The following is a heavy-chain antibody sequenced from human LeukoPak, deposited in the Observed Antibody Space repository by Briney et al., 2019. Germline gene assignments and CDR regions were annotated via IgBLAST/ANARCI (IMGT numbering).Heavy chain of an antibody. CDR1: GDSISSYY. D-gene: IGHD1-26*01. J-gene: IGHJ6*03. CDR2: IYYSGST. Sequence: PSETLSLTCTVSGDSISSYYWSWVRQPPGKGLEWIGYIYYSGSTNYNPSLKSRVTISVDTSKNQFSQKLSSVTAADTVVYYCARVGATYYYYYMDVWGKGTTVTVSS. CDR3: ARVGATYYYYYMDV. V-gene: IGHV4-59*01.